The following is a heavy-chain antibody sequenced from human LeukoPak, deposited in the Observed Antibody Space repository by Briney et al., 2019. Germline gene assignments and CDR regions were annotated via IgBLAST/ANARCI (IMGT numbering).Heavy chain of an antibody. CDR1: GFTFADYS. CDR2: IGSSGTTT. CDR3: ARMNYVSTGWGAPFDN. Sequence: GGSLRLSCAASGFTFADYSMNWVRQAPGRGLEWLSYIGSSGTTTYYADSVKGRFTISRDNAKNLLFLQMNSLRAEDTAVYYCARMNYVSTGWGAPFDNWGQGTLVTVSS. J-gene: IGHJ4*02. D-gene: IGHD1-7*01. V-gene: IGHV3-48*04.